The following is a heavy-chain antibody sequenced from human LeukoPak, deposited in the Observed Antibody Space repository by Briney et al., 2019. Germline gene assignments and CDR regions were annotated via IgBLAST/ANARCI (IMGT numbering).Heavy chain of an antibody. CDR2: ISSSSSYI. D-gene: IGHD5-12*01. V-gene: IGHV3-21*01. J-gene: IGHJ4*02. Sequence: PGGSLRLSCAASGFTFSSYSMNWVRQAPGKGLEWVSSISSSSSYIYYADSVKGRFTISRDNAKNSLYLQMNSLRAEDTAVYYCARERGGGDIVATIANDYWGQGTLVTVSS. CDR3: ARERGGGDIVATIANDY. CDR1: GFTFSSYS.